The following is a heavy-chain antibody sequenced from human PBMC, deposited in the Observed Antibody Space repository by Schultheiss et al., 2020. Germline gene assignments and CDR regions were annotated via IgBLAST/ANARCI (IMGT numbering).Heavy chain of an antibody. CDR3: AKKGPVFGDYVPIDY. J-gene: IGHJ4*02. V-gene: IGHV3-23*01. CDR1: GFTFSSYA. D-gene: IGHD4-17*01. Sequence: GRSLRLSCAASGFTFSSYAMSWVRQAPGKGLEWVSAISGSGGSTYYADSVKGRFTISRDNAKNTLYLQMNSLRAEDTAVYYCAKKGPVFGDYVPIDYWGQGALVTVSS. CDR2: ISGSGGST.